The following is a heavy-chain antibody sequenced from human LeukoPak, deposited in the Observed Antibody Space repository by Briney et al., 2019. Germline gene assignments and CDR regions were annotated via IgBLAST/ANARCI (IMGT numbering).Heavy chain of an antibody. CDR2: INHSGST. J-gene: IGHJ4*02. V-gene: IGHV4-34*01. CDR1: GGSFSGYY. CDR3: ARGGYNGSGSYYPYHY. Sequence: SETLSLTCAVYGGSFSGYYWSWIRQPPGKGLEWIGEINHSGSTNYNPSLKSRVTISVDTSKNQFSLKLSSVTAADTAVYYCARGGYNGSGSYYPYHYWGQGTLVTVSS. D-gene: IGHD3-10*01.